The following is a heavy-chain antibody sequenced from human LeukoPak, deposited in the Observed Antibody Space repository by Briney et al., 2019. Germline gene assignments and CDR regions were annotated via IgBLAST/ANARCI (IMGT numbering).Heavy chain of an antibody. CDR2: ISSSSSYI. J-gene: IGHJ4*02. CDR1: GFTFSSYS. V-gene: IGHV3-21*01. D-gene: IGHD5-18*01. CDR3: ARGHSYGTANFDY. Sequence: GGSLRLSCAASGFTFSSYSMNWVRQAPGKGLEWVSSISSSSSYIYYADSVKGRSTISRDNAKNSLYLQMNSLRAEDTAVYYCARGHSYGTANFDYWGQGTLVTVSS.